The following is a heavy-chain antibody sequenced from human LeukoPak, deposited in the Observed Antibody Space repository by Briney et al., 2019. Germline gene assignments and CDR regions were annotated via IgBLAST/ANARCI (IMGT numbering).Heavy chain of an antibody. Sequence: SETLSLTCTVSGGSISSYYWSWIRQPPGKGLEWIGYIYYSGSTNYNPSLKSRVTMSVDTSKNQFSLKLSSVTAADTAVYYCARGGFLESPARWGQGTLVTVSS. D-gene: IGHD3-3*01. V-gene: IGHV4-59*12. J-gene: IGHJ4*02. CDR2: IYYSGST. CDR1: GGSISSYY. CDR3: ARGGFLESPAR.